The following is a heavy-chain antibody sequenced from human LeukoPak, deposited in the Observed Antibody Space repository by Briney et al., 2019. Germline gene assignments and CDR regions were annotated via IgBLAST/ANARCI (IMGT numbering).Heavy chain of an antibody. D-gene: IGHD3-10*01. CDR1: GYSISSGYY. CDR2: IYHSGST. CDR3: ARGRVRGKNGNYFDY. Sequence: SETLSLTCTVSGYSISSGYYWGWIRQPPGKGLEWIGSIYHSGSTYYNPSLKSRVTISVDTSKNQFSLKLSSVTAADTAVYYCARGRVRGKNGNYFDYWGQGTLVTVSS. V-gene: IGHV4-38-2*02. J-gene: IGHJ4*02.